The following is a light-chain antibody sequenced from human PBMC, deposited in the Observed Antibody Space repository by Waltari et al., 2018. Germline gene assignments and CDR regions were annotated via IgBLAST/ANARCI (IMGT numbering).Light chain of an antibody. CDR3: QQANSFPWT. Sequence: DIRMTNSQPSVHASLGDELTITCRASQGISSWLAWYQQKPGKAPKLLIYAASSLQSGVPSRFSGSGSATDFRLTIRGLQPEDFATYYCQQANSFPWTFGQGTKVEIK. J-gene: IGKJ1*01. CDR1: QGISSW. CDR2: AAS. V-gene: IGKV1-12*01.